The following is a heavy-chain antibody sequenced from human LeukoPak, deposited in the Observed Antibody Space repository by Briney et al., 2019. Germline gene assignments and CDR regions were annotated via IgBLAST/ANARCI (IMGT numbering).Heavy chain of an antibody. CDR3: AKSSGYGVADY. V-gene: IGHV3-21*01. CDR1: GFPFSTYS. CDR2: ISGISSYI. D-gene: IGHD5-12*01. Sequence: GGSLRLSCAASGFPFSTYSMNWIRQAPGKGLEGVSSISGISSYIYYADSVDGRFILSRDKPSDSLYLQLKSLRADERAVYYRAKSSGYGVADYWGRGTLVSVSS. J-gene: IGHJ4*02.